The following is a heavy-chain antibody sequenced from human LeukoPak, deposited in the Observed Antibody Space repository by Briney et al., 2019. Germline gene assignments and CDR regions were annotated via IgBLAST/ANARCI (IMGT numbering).Heavy chain of an antibody. CDR3: ASFGGGSRWDYYYYIDV. V-gene: IGHV4-39*07. CDR2: INHSGST. CDR1: GGSISSGSYY. J-gene: IGHJ6*03. Sequence: SETLSLTCTVSGGSISSGSYYWTWIRQPPGKGLEWIGEINHSGSTHYNPSLKSRVTISLDTSKNQFSLKLSSVTAADTAVYYCASFGGGSRWDYYYYIDVWGKGTTVTVSS. D-gene: IGHD1-26*01.